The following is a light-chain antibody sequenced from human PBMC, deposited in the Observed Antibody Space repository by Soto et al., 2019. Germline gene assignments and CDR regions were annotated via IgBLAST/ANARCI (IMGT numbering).Light chain of an antibody. CDR3: PQYGSLSCT. V-gene: IGKV3-20*01. Sequence: EIGLTQSPGTLSLSPGEGATLSCRASQNVDSNYLAWYQQKPGQAPRIILFGASGRATGIPDRFSGSGSGTDFTLTISRLEPEDFAVYYSPQYGSLSCTSGQRTQVDIK. J-gene: IGKJ1*01. CDR2: GAS. CDR1: QNVDSNY.